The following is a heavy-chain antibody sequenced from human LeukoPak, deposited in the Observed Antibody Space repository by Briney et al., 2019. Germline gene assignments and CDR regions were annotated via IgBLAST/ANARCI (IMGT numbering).Heavy chain of an antibody. D-gene: IGHD3-10*01. Sequence: ASVKVSCKVSGYILSKLSMHWVRQAPGKGLEWMGGFDPEDGETIYAQKFQGRVTMTRNTSISTAYMELSSLRSEDTAVYYCARVRRVRGVIIQAPSYYFDYWGQGTLVTVSS. CDR3: ARVRRVRGVIIQAPSYYFDY. J-gene: IGHJ4*02. CDR1: GYILSKLS. CDR2: FDPEDGET. V-gene: IGHV1-24*01.